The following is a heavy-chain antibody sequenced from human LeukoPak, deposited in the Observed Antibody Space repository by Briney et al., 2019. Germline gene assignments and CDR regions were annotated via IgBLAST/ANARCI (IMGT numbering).Heavy chain of an antibody. CDR1: GFTFSSYA. Sequence: PGGPLRLSCAASGFTFSSYAMSWVRQAPGKGLEWVSAISGSGGSTYYADSVKGRFTISRDNSKNTLYLQMNSLRAEDTAVYYCAKSYDYGDYVPHAFDIWGQGTMVTVSS. D-gene: IGHD4-17*01. CDR3: AKSYDYGDYVPHAFDI. CDR2: ISGSGGST. J-gene: IGHJ3*02. V-gene: IGHV3-23*01.